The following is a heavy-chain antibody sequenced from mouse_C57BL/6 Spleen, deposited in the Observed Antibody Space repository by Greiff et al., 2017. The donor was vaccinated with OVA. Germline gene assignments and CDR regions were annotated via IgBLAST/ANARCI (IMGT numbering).Heavy chain of an antibody. CDR3: ARDPGSSYSYAMDY. V-gene: IGHV5-4*01. J-gene: IGHJ4*01. CDR1: GFTFSSYA. CDR2: ISDGGSYT. Sequence: EVKLVESGGGLVKPGGSLKLSCAASGFTFSSYAMSWVRQTPEKRLEWVATISDGGSYTYYPDNVKGRFTISRDNAKNNLYLQMSHLKSEDTAMYYGARDPGSSYSYAMDYWGQGTSVTVSS. D-gene: IGHD1-1*01.